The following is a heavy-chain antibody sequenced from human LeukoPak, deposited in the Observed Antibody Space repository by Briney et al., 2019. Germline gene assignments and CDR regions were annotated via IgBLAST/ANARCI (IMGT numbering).Heavy chain of an antibody. CDR3: AKDVPRLYYGSGSHYGMDV. J-gene: IGHJ6*02. Sequence: GGSLRLSCAASAFTLSNAWMTWVRQAPGKGLEWVSAISGNGGDTYYADSVKGRFTISRDNSQNTLYLQMNSLRAEDTAVYYCAKDVPRLYYGSGSHYGMDVWGQGTTVTVSS. CDR1: AFTLSNAW. D-gene: IGHD3-10*01. CDR2: ISGNGGDT. V-gene: IGHV3-23*01.